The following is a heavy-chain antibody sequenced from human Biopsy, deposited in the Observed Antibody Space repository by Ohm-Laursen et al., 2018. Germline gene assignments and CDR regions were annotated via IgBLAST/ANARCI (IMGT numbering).Heavy chain of an antibody. V-gene: IGHV4-31*01. CDR2: IYYSGTT. Sequence: SQTLSLTCTVSGGSVSSGGFYWSWIRQHPGKGLEWIRYIYYSGTTYHNPSLKSLVTISVDTSKNQFSLKLNSVTAADTAVYYCARRPYGGTRYWYFDLWGRGTLATVSS. CDR1: GGSVSSGGFY. J-gene: IGHJ2*01. CDR3: ARRPYGGTRYWYFDL. D-gene: IGHD4-23*01.